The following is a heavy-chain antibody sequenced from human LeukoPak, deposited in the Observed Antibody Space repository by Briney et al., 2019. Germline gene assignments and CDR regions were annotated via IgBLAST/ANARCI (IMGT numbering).Heavy chain of an antibody. D-gene: IGHD3-16*01. CDR3: ARRMGEVDAFDI. CDR1: GGTFSSYA. V-gene: IGHV1-69*04. Sequence: GASVKVSCKASGGTFSSYAISWVRQAPGQGLEWMGRIIPILGIANYAQKFQGRVTITADESTSTAYMELSSLRSEDTAVYYCARRMGEVDAFDIWGQGTMVTVSS. J-gene: IGHJ3*02. CDR2: IIPILGIA.